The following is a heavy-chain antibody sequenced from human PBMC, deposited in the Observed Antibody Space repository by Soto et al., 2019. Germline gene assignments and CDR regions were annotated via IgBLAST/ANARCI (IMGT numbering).Heavy chain of an antibody. D-gene: IGHD3-3*01. CDR3: ARAIGAVDAL. V-gene: IGHV3-7*01. CDR1: GFTLGTYW. J-gene: IGHJ4*02. CDR2: MKYDETQK. Sequence: ESGGGLVQPGGSLRLSCAASGFTLGTYWMHWVRQTPGKGLGWVANMKYDETQKYYVDSVKGRFTISRDNAKNSLFLQMNSLRVEDTALYFCARAIGAVDALWGQGTLVTVSS.